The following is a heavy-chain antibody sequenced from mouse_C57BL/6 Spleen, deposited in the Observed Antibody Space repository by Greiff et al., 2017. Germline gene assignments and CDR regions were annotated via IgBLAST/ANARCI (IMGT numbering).Heavy chain of an antibody. J-gene: IGHJ2*01. CDR1: GFTFSSYA. V-gene: IGHV5-4*03. CDR3: AAYGSSDDY. Sequence: EVKLMESGGGLVKPGGSLKLSCAASGFTFSSYAMSWVRQTPEKRLEWVATISDGGSYTYYPDNVKGRFTISRDNATNNLYLQLSHLKSEDTAMYYCAAYGSSDDYWGQGTTLTVSS. CDR2: ISDGGSYT. D-gene: IGHD1-1*01.